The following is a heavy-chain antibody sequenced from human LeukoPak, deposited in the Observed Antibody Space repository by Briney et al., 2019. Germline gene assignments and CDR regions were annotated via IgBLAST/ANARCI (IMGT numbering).Heavy chain of an antibody. J-gene: IGHJ6*02. V-gene: IGHV3-53*01. CDR1: GFTVSSKY. D-gene: IGHD6-13*01. CDR3: ATEYSSSWYYYGMDV. CDR2: IYSGGST. Sequence: GGSLRLSCAASGFTVSSKYMSWVRQAPGKGLEWVSVIYSGGSTHYADSVKGRFTISRDNSKNTLYLQTNSLRAEDTAVYYCATEYSSSWYYYGMDVWGQGTTVTVSS.